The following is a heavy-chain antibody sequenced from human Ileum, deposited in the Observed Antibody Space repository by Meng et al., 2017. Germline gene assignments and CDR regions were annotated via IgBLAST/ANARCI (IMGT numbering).Heavy chain of an antibody. J-gene: IGHJ4*02. D-gene: IGHD4-23*01. Sequence: QVQLVQSGAEVKKPGASVKVSFKASGYIFTRYGIGWVRQAPGQGLEWMGWISAYSGNTKYAQKLQGRVTMTTDTSTSTAYMELRNLRSDDTAVYYCARDTVGTTLGDYWGQGTLVTVSS. CDR3: ARDTVGTTLGDY. CDR2: ISAYSGNT. V-gene: IGHV1-18*01. CDR1: GYIFTRYG.